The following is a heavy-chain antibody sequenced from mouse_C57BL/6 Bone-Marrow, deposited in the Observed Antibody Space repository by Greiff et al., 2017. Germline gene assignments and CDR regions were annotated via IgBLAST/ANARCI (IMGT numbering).Heavy chain of an antibody. CDR2: IYPRDGST. CDR1: GYTFTSYD. V-gene: IGHV1-85*01. CDR3: ARLGFDGSSGDWYFDV. Sequence: QVQLQQSGPELVKPGASVKLSCKASGYTFTSYDINWVKQRPGQGLEWIGWIYPRDGSTKYNEKFKGKATSTVDTSSSTAYMELHSPTSADSAVYFCARLGFDGSSGDWYFDVWGTGTTVTVSS. J-gene: IGHJ1*03. D-gene: IGHD1-1*01.